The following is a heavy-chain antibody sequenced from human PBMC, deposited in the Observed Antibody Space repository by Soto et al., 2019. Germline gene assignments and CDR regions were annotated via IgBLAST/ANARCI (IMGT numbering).Heavy chain of an antibody. V-gene: IGHV4-31*03. CDR2: IYYSGST. CDR3: ARENRYDILSGYQGSGFDY. Sequence: PSETLSLTCTVSGGSISSGGYYWSWIRQHPGKGLEWIGYIYYSGSTYYNPSLKSRVTISVDTSKNQFSLKLSSVTAADTAVYYCARENRYDILSGYQGSGFDYWGQGTLVTVSA. J-gene: IGHJ4*02. D-gene: IGHD3-9*01. CDR1: GGSISSGGYY.